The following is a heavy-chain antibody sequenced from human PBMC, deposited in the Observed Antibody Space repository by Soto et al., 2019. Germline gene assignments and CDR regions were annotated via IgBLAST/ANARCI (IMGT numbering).Heavy chain of an antibody. D-gene: IGHD1-7*01. CDR1: GGSFTSNNW. CDR2: IYRTGST. Sequence: QVQLQESGPGLVKPSGTLSLTCAVSGGSFTSNNWWTWVRQPPGQGLEWIGEIYRTGSTNDNPSLKSRVYISLDRSENQFSLKVTSLTAADTAVYYCASRDPGTSVDYWGQGTLVTVSS. CDR3: ASRDPGTSVDY. J-gene: IGHJ4*02. V-gene: IGHV4-4*02.